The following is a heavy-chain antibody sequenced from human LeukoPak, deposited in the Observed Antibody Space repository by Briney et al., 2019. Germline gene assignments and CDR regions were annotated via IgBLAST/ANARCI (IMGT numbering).Heavy chain of an antibody. CDR3: AKSGGYGLIDY. Sequence: ASETLSLTCTVSGGSISNYYWNWIRQPPGKGLELIGYIYYSGTTNYNPSLKSRVSMSVDTSKNQFSLRLSSVTAADTAMYFCAKSGGYGLIDYWGQGTLVTVSS. CDR2: IYYSGTT. J-gene: IGHJ4*02. CDR1: GGSISNYY. V-gene: IGHV4-59*08. D-gene: IGHD1-26*01.